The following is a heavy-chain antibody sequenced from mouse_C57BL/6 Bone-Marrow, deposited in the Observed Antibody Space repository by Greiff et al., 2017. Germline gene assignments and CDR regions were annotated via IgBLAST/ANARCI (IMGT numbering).Heavy chain of an antibody. Sequence: QVHVKQPGAELVKPGASVKLSCKASGYTFTSYWMHWVKQRPGQGLEWIGMIHPNSGSTNYNEKFKSKATLTVDKSSSTAYMQLSSLTSEDSAVYYCARWITTVVATRYYFDYWGQGTTLTVSS. CDR2: IHPNSGST. J-gene: IGHJ2*01. V-gene: IGHV1-64*01. CDR1: GYTFTSYW. CDR3: ARWITTVVATRYYFDY. D-gene: IGHD1-1*01.